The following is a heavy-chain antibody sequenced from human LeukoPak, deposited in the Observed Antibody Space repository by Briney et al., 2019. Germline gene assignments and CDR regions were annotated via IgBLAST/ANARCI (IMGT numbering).Heavy chain of an antibody. Sequence: ASVKVSCKASGGTFSSYAISWVRQAPGQGLEWMGRIIPILGIANYAQKFQGRVTITADKSTSTAYMELSSLRSEDTAVYYCARMSRGAKVDYWGQGTLVTVSS. CDR1: GGTFSSYA. V-gene: IGHV1-69*04. J-gene: IGHJ4*02. CDR3: ARMSRGAKVDY. CDR2: IIPILGIA. D-gene: IGHD1-26*01.